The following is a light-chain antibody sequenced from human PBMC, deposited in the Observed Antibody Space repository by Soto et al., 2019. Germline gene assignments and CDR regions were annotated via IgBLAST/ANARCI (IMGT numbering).Light chain of an antibody. Sequence: QSVLTQPPSASGSPGQSVTFSCTGTSSDIGGYNTVSWYQHHPGKAPKLMIYEVTKRPSGVPDRFSGSKSGNTASLTVSGLQAEDEADYYCSSYAATNRVIFGGGTKLTVL. CDR2: EVT. J-gene: IGLJ2*01. CDR3: SSYAATNRVI. V-gene: IGLV2-8*01. CDR1: SSDIGGYNT.